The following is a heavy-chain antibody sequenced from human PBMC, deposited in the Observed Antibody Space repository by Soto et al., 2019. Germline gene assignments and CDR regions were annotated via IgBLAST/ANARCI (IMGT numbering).Heavy chain of an antibody. D-gene: IGHD6-6*01. Sequence: EVQLVESGGGLVQPGRSLRLSCAASGFSFDDYAMHWVRQVPGKGLEWVSGISWHSGKNGYADSVKGRFTVSRDNTKNSVYLQMNSLRGEDTALYYCAKGDSGSPSYGMDVWGQGTTVTVSS. CDR3: AKGDSGSPSYGMDV. CDR2: ISWHSGKN. V-gene: IGHV3-9*01. CDR1: GFSFDDYA. J-gene: IGHJ6*02.